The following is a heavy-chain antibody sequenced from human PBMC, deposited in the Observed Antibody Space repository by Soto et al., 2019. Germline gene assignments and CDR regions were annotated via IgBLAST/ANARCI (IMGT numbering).Heavy chain of an antibody. CDR3: ARGPIITMVRGVIIPTLDGYYFDY. J-gene: IGHJ4*02. CDR1: GGSISSGGYY. CDR2: IYYSGST. Sequence: QVQLQESGPGLVKPSQTLSLTCTVSGGSISSGGYYWSWIRQHPGKGLEWIGYIYYSGSTYYNPSLKRRVTISVDTSKNQFSLKLSSVTAADTAVYYCARGPIITMVRGVIIPTLDGYYFDYWGQGTLVTVSS. D-gene: IGHD3-10*01. V-gene: IGHV4-31*03.